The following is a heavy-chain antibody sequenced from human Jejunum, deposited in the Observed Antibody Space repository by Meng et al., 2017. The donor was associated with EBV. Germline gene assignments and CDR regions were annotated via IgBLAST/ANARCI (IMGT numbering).Heavy chain of an antibody. V-gene: IGHV4-61*01. CDR3: ARDRPDSSGYYSYYGLDV. Sequence: QVQLQESGPGLVKASETLSLTCTVSGGSVSSRTYYWTWVRQPPGKGLEWIGHVYYNGSPYQSPSLNSGSTNYSPSLKSRVTISVDTSKNQFSLRLSSVTAADTAVYYCARDRPDSSGYYSYYGLDVWGQGTTVTVSS. D-gene: IGHD3-22*01. J-gene: IGHJ6*02. CDR1: GGSVSSRTYY. CDR2: VYYNGSPYQSPSLNSGST.